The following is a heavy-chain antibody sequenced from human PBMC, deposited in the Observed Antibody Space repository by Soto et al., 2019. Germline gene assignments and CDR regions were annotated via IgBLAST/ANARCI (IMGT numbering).Heavy chain of an antibody. CDR3: AKTVDYYDSSGYYPGGNTRWFDP. J-gene: IGHJ5*02. CDR2: ISGSGGST. Sequence: GGSLRLSCAASGFAFRSYAMSWVRQAPGKGLEWVAAISGSGGSTYYADPAKGRFTISRDNSKNTLYLQMNSLRAEDTAVYYCAKTVDYYDSSGYYPGGNTRWFDPWGQGTLVTVSS. V-gene: IGHV3-23*01. CDR1: GFAFRSYA. D-gene: IGHD3-22*01.